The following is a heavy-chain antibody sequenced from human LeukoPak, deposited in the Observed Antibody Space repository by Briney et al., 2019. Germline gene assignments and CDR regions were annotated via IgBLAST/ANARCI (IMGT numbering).Heavy chain of an antibody. V-gene: IGHV4-59*01. Sequence: SETLSLTCTVSGGSISSYYWSWIRQPPGKGLEWIGYIYYSGSTNYDPSLKSRVTIFGDTSKNQFFLKLSSVTAADTAMYYCARARYVNSFYALDIWGQGTLVTVSS. D-gene: IGHD3-9*01. CDR2: IYYSGST. J-gene: IGHJ3*02. CDR3: ARARYVNSFYALDI. CDR1: GGSISSYY.